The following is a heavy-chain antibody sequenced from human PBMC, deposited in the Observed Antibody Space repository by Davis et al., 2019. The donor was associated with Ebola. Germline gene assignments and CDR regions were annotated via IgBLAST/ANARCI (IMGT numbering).Heavy chain of an antibody. J-gene: IGHJ4*02. CDR1: GDSISSSSYY. D-gene: IGHD6-13*01. CDR2: IYYSGST. V-gene: IGHV4-61*05. CDR3: ARFRVAAAGTSGFDY. Sequence: SETLSLTCTVSGDSISSSSYYWGWIRKPPGKGLEWIGYIYYSGSTNYNPSLKSRVTISVDTSKNQFSLKLSSVTAADTAVYYCARFRVAAAGTSGFDYWGQGTLVTVSS.